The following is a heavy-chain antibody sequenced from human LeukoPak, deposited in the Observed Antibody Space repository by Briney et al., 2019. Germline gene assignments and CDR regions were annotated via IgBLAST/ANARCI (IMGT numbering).Heavy chain of an antibody. V-gene: IGHV4-39*07. D-gene: IGHD3-10*01. CDR1: GASIDSGRYY. CDR3: ARVRQSSRSGMYWFDP. J-gene: IGHJ5*02. Sequence: SETLSLTCTVSGASIDSGRYYWGWIRQPPGKGLEWIGSIHYSGTTYYNPSLKSRVTISIDTSNNQFSLKLSSVTAADTAVYYCARVRQSSRSGMYWFDPWGQGTLVTVSS. CDR2: IHYSGTT.